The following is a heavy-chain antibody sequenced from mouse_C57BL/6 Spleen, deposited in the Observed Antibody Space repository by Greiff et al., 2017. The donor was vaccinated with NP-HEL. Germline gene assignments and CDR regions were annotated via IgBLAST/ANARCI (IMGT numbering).Heavy chain of an antibody. CDR1: GYSITSGYY. V-gene: IGHV3-6*01. Sequence: EVKLQESGPGLVKPSQSLSLTCSVTGYSITSGYYWNWIRQFPGNKLEWMGYISYDGSNNYNPSLKNRISITRDTSKNQFFLKLNSVTTEDTATYYCARDGYYVGGFAYWGQGTLVTVSA. CDR3: ARDGYYVGGFAY. J-gene: IGHJ3*01. CDR2: ISYDGSN. D-gene: IGHD2-3*01.